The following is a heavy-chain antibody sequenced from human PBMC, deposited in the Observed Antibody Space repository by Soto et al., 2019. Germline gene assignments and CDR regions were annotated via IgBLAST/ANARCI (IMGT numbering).Heavy chain of an antibody. V-gene: IGHV3-23*01. CDR2: ISATGGST. J-gene: IGHJ3*02. CDR3: AKDYYDILTGYNDAFDI. D-gene: IGHD3-9*01. CDR1: GFTFRSYA. Sequence: GGSLRLSCAASGFTFRSYAMSWVRQAPGKGLEWVSTISATGGSTYYADSVKGRFTISRDNSKNTLYLQMSSLRAEDTAVYYCAKDYYDILTGYNDAFDIWGQGTMVTVSS.